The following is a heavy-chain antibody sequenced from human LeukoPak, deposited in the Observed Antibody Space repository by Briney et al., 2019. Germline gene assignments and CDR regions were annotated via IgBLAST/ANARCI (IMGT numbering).Heavy chain of an antibody. Sequence: TLSLTCTVSGGSISSGYYWSWIRQLPGRGLEWIGYIYYSGDTYSSPSLKSRVSISVDTSKNQFSLRLSSVTAADTAVYYCARSYQTADAFDIWGQGTMVTVSS. V-gene: IGHV4-31*03. CDR3: ARSYQTADAFDI. J-gene: IGHJ3*02. D-gene: IGHD2-2*01. CDR2: IYYSGDT. CDR1: GGSISSGYY.